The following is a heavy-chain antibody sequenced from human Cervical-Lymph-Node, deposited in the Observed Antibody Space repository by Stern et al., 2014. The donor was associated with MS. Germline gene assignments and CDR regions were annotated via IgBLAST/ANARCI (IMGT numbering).Heavy chain of an antibody. Sequence: EVQLVESWGGFVQPGGSLRLSCAASGFDFSTYAMTWVRQAPGKGLEWVSSISASGNRTYYLESVKGRFTISRDNAKNTVYLQMRSLTVEDTALFFCAKRGDEAGFDYWGRGAHVTVSS. CDR3: AKRGDEAGFDY. CDR1: GFDFSTYA. V-gene: IGHV3-23*04. D-gene: IGHD3-10*01. CDR2: ISASGNRT. J-gene: IGHJ4*02.